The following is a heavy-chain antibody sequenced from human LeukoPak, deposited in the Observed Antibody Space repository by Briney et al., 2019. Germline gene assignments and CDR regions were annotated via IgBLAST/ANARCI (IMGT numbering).Heavy chain of an antibody. V-gene: IGHV4-34*01. Sequence: SETLSLTCAVYGGSFSGYYWSWIRQPPGKGLEWIGYIYHSGSTYYNPSLKSRVTISVDRSKNQFSLKLSSVTAADTAVYYCARGPVLLWFGEFHYWGQGTLVTVPS. CDR3: ARGPVLLWFGEFHY. J-gene: IGHJ4*02. CDR1: GGSFSGYY. D-gene: IGHD3-10*01. CDR2: IYHSGST.